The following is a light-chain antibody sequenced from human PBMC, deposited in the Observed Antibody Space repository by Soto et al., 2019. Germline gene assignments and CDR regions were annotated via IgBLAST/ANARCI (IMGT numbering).Light chain of an antibody. CDR3: QQYNNWWT. CDR2: GAF. V-gene: IGKV3-15*01. CDR1: QSLSTN. Sequence: IAITQSPATLSVSPGDRATLSCRASQSLSTNLAWYQQKPGQAPRLLIYGAFNRATGIPARFSGSGSGTEFTLTISSLQSEAFAVYYCQQYNNWWTFGQGTRVEIK. J-gene: IGKJ1*01.